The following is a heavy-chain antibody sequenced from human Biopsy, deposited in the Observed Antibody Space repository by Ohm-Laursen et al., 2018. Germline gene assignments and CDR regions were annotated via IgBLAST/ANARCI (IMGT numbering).Heavy chain of an antibody. CDR1: GRTFSNYG. CDR3: ATKVTGYFHH. D-gene: IGHD2-21*02. Sequence: ASVKVSCKAPGRTFSNYGVNWVRQAPGQGLEWLGGNIPILGTGNYAQKFQDRVTIAADTSTSTATMKLRSLRSDDTAVYYCATKVTGYFHHWGQGTLVIVSS. CDR2: NIPILGTG. J-gene: IGHJ1*01. V-gene: IGHV1-69*06.